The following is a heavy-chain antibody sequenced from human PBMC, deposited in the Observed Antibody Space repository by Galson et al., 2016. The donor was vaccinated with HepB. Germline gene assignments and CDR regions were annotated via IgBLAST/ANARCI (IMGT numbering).Heavy chain of an antibody. CDR2: MNPNSGNT. Sequence: SVKVSCKASGHTFTNYDINWVRQAPGQGLEWMGWMNPNSGNTGYAQKLQGRVTMTRNTSISTAYMELSSLRSEDTAVYYCAGSIVDDTYNWFDPWGQGTLVTVSS. V-gene: IGHV1-8*01. CDR3: AGSIVDDTYNWFDP. J-gene: IGHJ5*02. D-gene: IGHD1-26*01. CDR1: GHTFTNYD.